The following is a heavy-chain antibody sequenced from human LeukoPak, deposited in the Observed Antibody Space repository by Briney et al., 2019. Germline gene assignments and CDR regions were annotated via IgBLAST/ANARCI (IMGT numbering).Heavy chain of an antibody. D-gene: IGHD3-10*01. CDR3: ARGRSDYYLDS. V-gene: IGHV1-2*02. J-gene: IGHJ4*02. Sequence: ASLKVSCKASGYTFTDYYMHWVRQAPGHGLEWMGWIYPDSGGTNYAQKFQGRVTMTRDTSISTAYMGLSRLTSDDTAVYYCARGRSDYYLDSWGEGTLVTVSS. CDR2: IYPDSGGT. CDR1: GYTFTDYY.